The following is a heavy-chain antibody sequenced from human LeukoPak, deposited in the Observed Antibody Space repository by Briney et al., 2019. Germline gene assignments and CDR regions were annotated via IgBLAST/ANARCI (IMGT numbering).Heavy chain of an antibody. Sequence: GRSLRLSCAASGFTFSTYGMHWVRQAPGKGLEWVAGISYHGSNTYYIDSVKGRFTISRDNSENTLYLQMNSLRAEDTAVYYCARIPYYGDYVRGFDYWGQGTLVTVSS. CDR1: GFTFSTYG. D-gene: IGHD4-17*01. CDR3: ARIPYYGDYVRGFDY. V-gene: IGHV3-30*03. CDR2: ISYHGSNT. J-gene: IGHJ4*02.